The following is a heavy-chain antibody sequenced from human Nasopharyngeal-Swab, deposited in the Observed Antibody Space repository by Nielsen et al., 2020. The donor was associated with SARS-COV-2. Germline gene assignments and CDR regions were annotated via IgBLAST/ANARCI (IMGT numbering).Heavy chain of an antibody. Sequence: VRQMPGKGLEWMGRIDPSDSYTNYSPSFQGHVTISADKSISTAYLQWSSLKASDTAMYYCARALIAAAGSYYYYGMDVWGQGTTVTVSS. CDR3: ARALIAAAGSYYYYGMDV. J-gene: IGHJ6*02. CDR2: IDPSDSYT. D-gene: IGHD6-13*01. V-gene: IGHV5-10-1*01.